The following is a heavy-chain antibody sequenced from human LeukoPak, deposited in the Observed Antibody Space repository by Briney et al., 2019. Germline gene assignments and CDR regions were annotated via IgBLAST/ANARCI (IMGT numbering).Heavy chain of an antibody. V-gene: IGHV3-7*01. D-gene: IGHD3-10*01. Sequence: PGGSLRLSCAASGFTFSDFWMGWVRQAPGKGLEWVANINQDGSENCYVDSVKGRFTISRDNAKNSLYLQMNSLRAEDTAVYYCTKGRSNHYWGQGTLVTVS. CDR3: TKGRSNHY. CDR2: INQDGSEN. CDR1: GFTFSDFW. J-gene: IGHJ4*02.